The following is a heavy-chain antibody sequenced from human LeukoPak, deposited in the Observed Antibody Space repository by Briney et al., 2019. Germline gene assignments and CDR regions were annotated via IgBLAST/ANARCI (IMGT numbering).Heavy chain of an antibody. CDR1: RFSLRKYE. Sequence: GGSLRLSCSASRFSLRKYEMNWVRQAPGKGLEWISYMSSESTAIYYLDSVDGRFTMSRDNAKNSVHLQMTSLRADDTALYVCAREPAGLFFDANGYLDLWVRGGLVTVSS. J-gene: IGHJ4*02. V-gene: IGHV3-48*03. CDR2: MSSESTAI. D-gene: IGHD3/OR15-3a*01. CDR3: AREPAGLFFDANGYLDL.